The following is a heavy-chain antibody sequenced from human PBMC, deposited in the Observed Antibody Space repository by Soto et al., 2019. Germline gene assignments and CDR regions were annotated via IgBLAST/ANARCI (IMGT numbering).Heavy chain of an antibody. D-gene: IGHD3-10*01. CDR1: GVSFIGYH. CDR2: INHSGST. CDR3: AREGLLWLGRTKGLDP. Sequence: SETLSLTCAVYGVSFIGYHCSWIRQPPGKGLEWIGEINHSGSTNYNPSLKSRVTISVDTSKNQFSLKLSSVTAADTAVYYCAREGLLWLGRTKGLDPCGQGTLVTVSS. J-gene: IGHJ5*02. V-gene: IGHV4-34*01.